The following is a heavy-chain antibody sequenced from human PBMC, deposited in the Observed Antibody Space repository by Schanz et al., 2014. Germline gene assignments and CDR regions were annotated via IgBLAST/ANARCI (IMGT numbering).Heavy chain of an antibody. V-gene: IGHV3-23*01. J-gene: IGHJ4*02. CDR3: AKYGGGYGYGFVEY. CDR1: GFSFSIFA. CDR2: ISGSGGDT. Sequence: EVQLLESGGGLVQPGGSLRLSCAASGFSFSIFAMTWVRQAPGQGLEWVSTISGSGGDTYPADSVKGRFTISRDNSNNTLYLQMKSLRAEDAAVYYCAKYGGGYGYGFVEYWGQGILVTVSS. D-gene: IGHD5-18*01.